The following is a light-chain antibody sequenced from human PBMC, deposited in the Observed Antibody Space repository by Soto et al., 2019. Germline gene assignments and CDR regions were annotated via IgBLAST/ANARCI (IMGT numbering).Light chain of an antibody. CDR1: MRDVGGYNL. Sequence: QSVLTQPASVSGSPGQSITISCAVTMRDVGGYNLVSWYQQHPGRAPQLILYEVRNRPSGISFRFSGSKSGNTASLTISGLQAEDEADYYCSSFTSKSSLIFGGGTKVTVL. CDR2: EVR. CDR3: SSFTSKSSLI. V-gene: IGLV2-14*01. J-gene: IGLJ2*01.